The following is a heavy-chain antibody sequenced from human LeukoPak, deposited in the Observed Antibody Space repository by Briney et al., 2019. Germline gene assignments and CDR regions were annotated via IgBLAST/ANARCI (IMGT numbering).Heavy chain of an antibody. CDR3: TTARGAAAAYFDY. Sequence: GGSLRLSCAASGFTFSNAWMSWVRQAPGKGLEWVGRIKSKTDGGTTDYAAPVKGRFTISRDDSKNTLYLQMNSLKTKDTAVYYCTTARGAAAAYFDYWGQGTLVTVSS. CDR1: GFTFSNAW. V-gene: IGHV3-15*01. CDR2: IKSKTDGGTT. D-gene: IGHD6-13*01. J-gene: IGHJ4*02.